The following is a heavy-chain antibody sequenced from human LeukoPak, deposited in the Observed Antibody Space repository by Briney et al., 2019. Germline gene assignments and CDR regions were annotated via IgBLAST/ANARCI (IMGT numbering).Heavy chain of an antibody. V-gene: IGHV4-59*01. J-gene: IGHJ4*02. Sequence: SETLSLTCTVSGGSISSYYWSWIRQPPGKGLEWIGYIYYSGSTNYNPSLKSRVTISVDTSKNQFSLKLSSVTAADTAVYYCARAGTGGASTPTYYFDYWGQGTLVTVSS. CDR3: ARAGTGGASTPTYYFDY. D-gene: IGHD1-26*01. CDR1: GGSISSYY. CDR2: IYYSGST.